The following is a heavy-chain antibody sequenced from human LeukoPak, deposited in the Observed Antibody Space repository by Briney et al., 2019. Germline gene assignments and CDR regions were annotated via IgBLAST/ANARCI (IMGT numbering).Heavy chain of an antibody. D-gene: IGHD5-18*01. CDR3: AKETLYSYGYLDY. V-gene: IGHV3-23*01. CDR2: ISGSGGST. CDR1: GFTFSSYG. J-gene: IGHJ4*02. Sequence: HPGGTLRLSCAASGFTFSSYGMSWVRQAPGKGLEWVSAISGSGGSTYYADSVKGRFTISRDNSKNTLYLQMNSLRAEDTAVYYCAKETLYSYGYLDYWGQGTLVTVSS.